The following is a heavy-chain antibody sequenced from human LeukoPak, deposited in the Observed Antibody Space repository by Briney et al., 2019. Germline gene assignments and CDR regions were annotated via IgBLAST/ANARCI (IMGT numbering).Heavy chain of an antibody. D-gene: IGHD3-10*01. CDR2: INPNNGAT. CDR3: ARHTGYYGSGSYLSNDYYMDV. CDR1: GYTFTDYY. J-gene: IGHJ6*03. V-gene: IGHV1-2*02. Sequence: GASVKVSCKASGYTFTDYYMHWVRQAPGQGLEWMGWINPNNGATNYAQKFQGRVTMTRDTSISTAYMELNRLTFDDTAIYYCARHTGYYGSGSYLSNDYYMDVWGKGTTVTISS.